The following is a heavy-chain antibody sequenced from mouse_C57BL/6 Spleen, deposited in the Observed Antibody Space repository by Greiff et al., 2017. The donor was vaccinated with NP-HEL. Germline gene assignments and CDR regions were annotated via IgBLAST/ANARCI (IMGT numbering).Heavy chain of an antibody. CDR1: GYTFTDYY. J-gene: IGHJ4*01. V-gene: IGHV1-26*01. CDR3: ARQEDAMDY. Sequence: EVKLQQSGPELVKPGASVKISCKASGYTFTDYYMNWVKQSHGKSLEWIGDINPNNGGTSYNQKFKGKATLTVDKSSSTAYMELRSLTSEDSAVYYCARQEDAMDYWGQGTSVTVSS. CDR2: INPNNGGT.